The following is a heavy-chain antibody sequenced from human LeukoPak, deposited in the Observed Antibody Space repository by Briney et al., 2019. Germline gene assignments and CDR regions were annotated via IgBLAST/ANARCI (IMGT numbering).Heavy chain of an antibody. V-gene: IGHV4-59*01. CDR3: ARDLVYYFDY. D-gene: IGHD3-16*01. J-gene: IGHJ4*02. Sequence: SETLSLTCTVSGGSISSYYWSWIRQPPGKGLEWIGYIYYSGSTNYNPSLKSRVTVSVDTSKNQFSLKLSSVTAADTAVYYCARDLVYYFDYWGQGTLVTVSS. CDR1: GGSISSYY. CDR2: IYYSGST.